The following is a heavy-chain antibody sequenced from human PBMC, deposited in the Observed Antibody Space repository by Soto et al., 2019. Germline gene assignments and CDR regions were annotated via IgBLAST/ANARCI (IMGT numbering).Heavy chain of an antibody. V-gene: IGHV1-69*02. J-gene: IGHJ4*02. CDR1: GGTFTSYT. Sequence: QVHLLQSGAEMKKPGSSVKVSCTAFGGTFTSYTFNWVRQAPGQRLEWMGRIIPILGMSSSEHNFQGRLTMIADKSTNTSYIVLSSLTSDDTAIYYCARSYGSGSRPFDYWGQGTLVTVSS. D-gene: IGHD3-10*01. CDR3: ARSYGSGSRPFDY. CDR2: IIPILGMS.